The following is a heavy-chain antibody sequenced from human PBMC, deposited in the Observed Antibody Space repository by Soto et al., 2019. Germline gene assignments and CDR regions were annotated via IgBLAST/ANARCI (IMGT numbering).Heavy chain of an antibody. D-gene: IGHD6-6*01. V-gene: IGHV1-69*01. CDR3: ASDDSRSTYYYYYGMDV. CDR2: IIPIFGTA. J-gene: IGHJ6*04. Sequence: QVQLVQSGAEVKKPGSSVKVSCKASGVTFSSYAISWVRQAPGHGLEWMGGIIPIFGTANYAQKFKGRVTITADESTSTAYMELSSLRSEYTAVYYCASDDSRSTYYYYYGMDVWGYDTTVTVSS. CDR1: GVTFSSYA.